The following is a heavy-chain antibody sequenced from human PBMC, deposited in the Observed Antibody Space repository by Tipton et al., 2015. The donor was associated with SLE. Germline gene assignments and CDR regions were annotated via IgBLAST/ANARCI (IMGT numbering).Heavy chain of an antibody. CDR1: GFIFSSYG. D-gene: IGHD2-15*01. V-gene: IGHV3-30*02. CDR3: ARDGYCSGVNCFPGAYFDY. Sequence: GSLRLSCAASGFIFSSYGMHWVRQTPGKGLEWVAFIRYDGTNKYYVDSVKGRFTISRDNSKNTLYLQVNSLRAEDTAVYYCARDGYCSGVNCFPGAYFDYWGQGALVTVSS. J-gene: IGHJ4*02. CDR2: IRYDGTNK.